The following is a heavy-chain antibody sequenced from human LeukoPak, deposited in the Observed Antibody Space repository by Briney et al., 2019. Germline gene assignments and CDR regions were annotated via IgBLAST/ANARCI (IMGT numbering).Heavy chain of an antibody. V-gene: IGHV1-46*01. D-gene: IGHD5-18*01. J-gene: IGHJ4*02. CDR2: INPSGGST. CDR1: GYTFTSYY. Sequence: ASVKVSCKASGYTFTSYYMHWVRQAPGQGLEWMGIINPSGGSTSYAQKFQGRVTMTRDTSTSTVYMELSSLRSEDTAVYYCAGEDTAMEFDYWGQGTLVTVSS. CDR3: AGEDTAMEFDY.